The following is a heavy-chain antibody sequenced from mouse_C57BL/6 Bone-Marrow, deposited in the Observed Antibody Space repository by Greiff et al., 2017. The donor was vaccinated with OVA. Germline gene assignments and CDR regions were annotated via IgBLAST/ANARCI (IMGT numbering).Heavy chain of an antibody. V-gene: IGHV1-81*01. CDR1: GYTFTSYG. D-gene: IGHD1-1*01. CDR3: ARDYGSSPFDY. Sequence: QVQLQQSGAELARPGASVKLSCKASGYTFTSYGISWVKQRTGQGLAWIGEIYPRSGNTYYNEKFKGKATLTADKSSSTAYMERRSLTSEDSAGYFCARDYGSSPFDYWGQGTTRTVSS. CDR2: IYPRSGNT. J-gene: IGHJ2*01.